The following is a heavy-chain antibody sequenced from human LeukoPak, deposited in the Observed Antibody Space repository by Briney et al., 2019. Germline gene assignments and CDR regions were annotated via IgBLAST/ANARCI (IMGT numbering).Heavy chain of an antibody. CDR2: INPSGGST. CDR1: GYTFTSYY. D-gene: IGHD6-19*01. CDR3: ARPGYSSGWYAERYYFDY. V-gene: IGHV1-46*01. Sequence: GASVKVSCKASGYTFTSYYMHWVRQAPGQGLEWMGIINPSGGSTSYAQKFQGRVTMTRDTSTSTVYMELSSLRSEDTAVYYCARPGYSSGWYAERYYFDYWGQETLVTVSS. J-gene: IGHJ4*02.